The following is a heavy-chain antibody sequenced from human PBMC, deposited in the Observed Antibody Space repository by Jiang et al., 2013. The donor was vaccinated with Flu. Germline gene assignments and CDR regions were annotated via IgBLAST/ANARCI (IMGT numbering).Heavy chain of an antibody. CDR2: TYYRSKWYS. CDR3: AREGTAMGLKYYYGMDV. J-gene: IGHJ6*02. Sequence: SGDSVSSSSAAWNWIRESPSRGLEWLGRTYYRSKWYSDYAISVKSRITINPDTSKNQFSLQLNSVTPEDTAVYYCAREGTAMGLKYYYGMDVWGQGTTVTVSS. V-gene: IGHV6-1*01. D-gene: IGHD5-18*01. CDR1: GDSVSSSSAA.